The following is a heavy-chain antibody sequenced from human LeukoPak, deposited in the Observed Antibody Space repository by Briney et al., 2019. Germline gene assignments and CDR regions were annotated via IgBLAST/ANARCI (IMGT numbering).Heavy chain of an antibody. J-gene: IGHJ6*02. Sequence: SETLSLTCTVSGGSISRSSYYWGWIRQPPGKGLEWIGSIYYSGSTYYNPSLKSRVTISVDTSKDQFSLKLSSVTAADTAVYYCARVGAGYYYYGMDVWGQGTTVTVSS. CDR1: GGSISRSSYY. CDR2: IYYSGST. CDR3: ARVGAGYYYYGMDV. V-gene: IGHV4-39*01. D-gene: IGHD1-26*01.